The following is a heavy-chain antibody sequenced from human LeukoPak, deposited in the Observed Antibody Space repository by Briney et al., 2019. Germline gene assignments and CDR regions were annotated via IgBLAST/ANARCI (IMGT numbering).Heavy chain of an antibody. V-gene: IGHV1-69*04. CDR2: IIPILGMA. CDR3: ARELVVPAAKDYYYYYGMDV. Sequence: SVKVSCKPSGGTLSSYAISWVRRAPGQGLAWMGRIIPILGMANYAQKFQGRVTITADKSTSTAYMELSSLRFEDTAVYYCARELVVPAAKDYYYYYGMDVWGQETTVTVSS. CDR1: GGTLSSYA. J-gene: IGHJ6*02. D-gene: IGHD2-2*01.